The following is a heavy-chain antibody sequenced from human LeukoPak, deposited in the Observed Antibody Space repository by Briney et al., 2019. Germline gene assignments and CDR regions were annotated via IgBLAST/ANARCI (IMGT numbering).Heavy chain of an antibody. J-gene: IGHJ6*02. Sequence: GGSLRLSCAASGFTFSNAWMNWVRQAPGKGLEWVGRIKSKTDGGTTDYAAPVKGRFTISRDDSKNTLYLQMNSLKTEDTAVYYCTTDQTLRYFDWLFHDYYYYYGVDVWGQGTTVTVSS. CDR3: TTDQTLRYFDWLFHDYYYYYGVDV. CDR2: IKSKTDGGTT. V-gene: IGHV3-15*07. D-gene: IGHD3-9*01. CDR1: GFTFSNAW.